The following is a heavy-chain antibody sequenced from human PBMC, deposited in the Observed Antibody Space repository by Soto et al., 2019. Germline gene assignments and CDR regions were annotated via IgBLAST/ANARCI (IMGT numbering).Heavy chain of an antibody. CDR3: AFGNLSYYFDY. Sequence: GGSLRLSCAACGFTFSGFGMHWVRQAPGKGLEWVAIIWYDGSDKYYADSVKGRFTISRDNSKNTLYLQMNSLRAEDTAVYHCAFGNLSYYFDYWGQGTPVTVSS. CDR1: GFTFSGFG. D-gene: IGHD3-16*01. J-gene: IGHJ4*02. CDR2: IWYDGSDK. V-gene: IGHV3-33*01.